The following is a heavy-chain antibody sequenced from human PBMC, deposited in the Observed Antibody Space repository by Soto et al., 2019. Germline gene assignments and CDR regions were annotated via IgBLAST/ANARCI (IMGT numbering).Heavy chain of an antibody. J-gene: IGHJ6*03. CDR3: ARGDIGYVPSWYYYYMDV. D-gene: IGHD5-12*01. CDR2: ISAYNGNT. Sequence: GASVKVSCKASGYTSTSYGISWVRQAPGQGLEWMGWISAYNGNTNYAQKLQGRVTMTTDTSTSTAYMELRSLRSDDTAVYYCARGDIGYVPSWYYYYMDVSGKATTVTVSS. V-gene: IGHV1-18*01. CDR1: GYTSTSYG.